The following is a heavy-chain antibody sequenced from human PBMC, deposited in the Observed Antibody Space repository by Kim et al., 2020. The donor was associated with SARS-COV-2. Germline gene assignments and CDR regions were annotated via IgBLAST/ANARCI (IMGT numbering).Heavy chain of an antibody. Sequence: GGSLRLSCAASGFTFSSYSMNWVRQAPGKGLEWVSYISSSSSTIYYADSVKGRFTISRDNAKNSLYLQMNSLRDEDTAVYYCASSSGWYGAAYYYYGMDVWGQGTTVTVSS. J-gene: IGHJ6*02. V-gene: IGHV3-48*02. D-gene: IGHD6-19*01. CDR2: ISSSSSTI. CDR1: GFTFSSYS. CDR3: ASSSGWYGAAYYYYGMDV.